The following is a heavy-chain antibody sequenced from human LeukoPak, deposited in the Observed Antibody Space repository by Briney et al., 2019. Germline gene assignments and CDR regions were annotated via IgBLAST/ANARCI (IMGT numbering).Heavy chain of an antibody. J-gene: IGHJ4*02. CDR2: ISGSGGST. CDR3: AKDRRTLYCTNGICFYFSNFDN. CDR1: GFTFGSYA. D-gene: IGHD2-8*01. Sequence: GGSLRLSCAASGFTFGSYAMSWVRQAPGKGLEWVSAISGSGGSTYYADSVKGRFTISRDNSKNTLYLQMNGLRAEDTAVYYCAKDRRTLYCTNGICFYFSNFDNWGQGTLVTVSS. V-gene: IGHV3-23*01.